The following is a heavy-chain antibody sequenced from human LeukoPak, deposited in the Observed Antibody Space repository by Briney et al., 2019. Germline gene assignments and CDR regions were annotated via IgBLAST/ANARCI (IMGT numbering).Heavy chain of an antibody. J-gene: IGHJ4*02. CDR2: INHSGST. V-gene: IGHV4-34*01. CDR3: ARAPGAGATNNFDY. CDR1: GGSFSGYY. Sequence: SETLSLTCAVYGGSFSGYYWSWIRQPPGKGLEWIGEINHSGSTNYNPSLKSRVTISVDTSKNQFSLKLSSVTAADTAVYYCARAPGAGATNNFDYWGQGTLVTVSS. D-gene: IGHD1-26*01.